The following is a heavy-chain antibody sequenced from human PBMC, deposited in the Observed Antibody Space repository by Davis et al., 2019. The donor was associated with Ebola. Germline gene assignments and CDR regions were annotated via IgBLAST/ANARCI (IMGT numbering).Heavy chain of an antibody. CDR2: ASGSGETA. V-gene: IGHV3-23*01. Sequence: GGSLRLSCAASGFTFSSYAMSWVRQVPGKGLEWVSGASGSGETAYYAHSVKGRFTISRDNSKKTLYLQMNSLRAEDTAVYYCAKSGLSFGVVKYHYGMDVWGKGTTVTVSS. CDR3: AKSGLSFGVVKYHYGMDV. J-gene: IGHJ6*04. D-gene: IGHD3-3*01. CDR1: GFTFSSYA.